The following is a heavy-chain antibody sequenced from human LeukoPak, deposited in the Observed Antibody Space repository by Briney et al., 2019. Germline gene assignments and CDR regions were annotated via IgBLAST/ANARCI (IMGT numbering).Heavy chain of an antibody. CDR2: INQDGSTQ. V-gene: IGHV3-7*01. CDR3: SRSLDY. Sequence: GGSLRLSCAASGFTFSAYDMQWVRQAPGKGMEWVANINQDGSTQYYAASVKGRFTISRDNAKSSLYLQMNILRAEDTAVYYCSRSLDYLGQGALVTVSS. CDR1: GFTFSAYD. J-gene: IGHJ4*02.